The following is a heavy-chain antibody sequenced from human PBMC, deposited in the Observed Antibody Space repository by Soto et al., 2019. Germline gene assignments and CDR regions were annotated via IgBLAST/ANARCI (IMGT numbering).Heavy chain of an antibody. Sequence: QVQLQQSGPGLVKPSQTLSLTCAISGDSVSSNSVTWNWIRQSPSSGLEWLGRTYFRSKWYSDYAESVKSRIFIDPATSRNQFSLQLNSVTPDDTAVYYCARLIGNSWFIGWGQGSLGTVSS. CDR2: TYFRSKWYS. D-gene: IGHD2-15*01. CDR3: ARLIGNSWFIG. V-gene: IGHV6-1*01. CDR1: GDSVSSNSVT. J-gene: IGHJ4*02.